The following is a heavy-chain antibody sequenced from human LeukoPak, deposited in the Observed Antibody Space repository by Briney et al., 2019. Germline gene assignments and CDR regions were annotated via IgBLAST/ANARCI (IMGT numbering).Heavy chain of an antibody. J-gene: IGHJ4*02. CDR2: ISGSGGST. V-gene: IGHV3-23*01. CDR1: GFTFSSYA. D-gene: IGHD4-17*01. Sequence: PGGSLRLSCAASGFTFSSYAMSWVRQAPGKGLEWVSAISGSGGSTYYADSVEGRFTISRDNSKNTLYLQMNSLRAEDTAVYYCAKVGGATVTPRNRLYYFDYWGQGTLVTVSS. CDR3: AKVGGATVTPRNRLYYFDY.